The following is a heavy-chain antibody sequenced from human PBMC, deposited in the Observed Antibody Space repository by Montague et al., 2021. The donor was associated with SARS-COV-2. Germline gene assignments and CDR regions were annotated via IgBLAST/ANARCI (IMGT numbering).Heavy chain of an antibody. CDR3: ARGSGWVGNAFDI. J-gene: IGHJ3*02. V-gene: IGHV4-59*01. CDR1: GGSISSYY. Sequence: SETLSLTCTVSGGSISSYYWSWIRHPPGKGLVWIVYIYYSGSTTYNPSLRNRVAISVDTSKNQFSLKLSSVTAADTAVYYCARGSGWVGNAFDIWGQGTLVTVSS. D-gene: IGHD6-19*01. CDR2: IYYSGST.